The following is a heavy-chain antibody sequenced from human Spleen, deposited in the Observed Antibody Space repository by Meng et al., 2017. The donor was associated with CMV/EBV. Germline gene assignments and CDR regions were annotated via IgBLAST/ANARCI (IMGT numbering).Heavy chain of an antibody. J-gene: IGHJ5*02. D-gene: IGHD1-20*01. CDR2: ISSRGRTI. CDR1: TFSDYG. V-gene: IGHV3-11*01. CDR3: ARREEDNWNDIPMSWFDP. Sequence: TFSDYGMSWIRQAPGKGLESVAYISSRGRTIYYADSVRGRFTISRDNAKKSLYLQMNSLTAGDTAVYYCARREEDNWNDIPMSWFDPWGQGTLVTVSS.